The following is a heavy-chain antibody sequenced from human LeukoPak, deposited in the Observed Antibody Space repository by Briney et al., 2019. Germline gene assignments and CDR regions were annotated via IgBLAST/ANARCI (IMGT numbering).Heavy chain of an antibody. V-gene: IGHV4-59*01. CDR3: ARVDYYGMDV. Sequence: SETLSLTCTVSGGSISSYYWSWIRQPPGKGLEWIGYIYYSGSTNYNSSLKSRVTISVDTSKNQFSLKLSSVTAADTAVYYCARVDYYGMDVWGQGTTVTVSS. J-gene: IGHJ6*02. CDR1: GGSISSYY. CDR2: IYYSGST.